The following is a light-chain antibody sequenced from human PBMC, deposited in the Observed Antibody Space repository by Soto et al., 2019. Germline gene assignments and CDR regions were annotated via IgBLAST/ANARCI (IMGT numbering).Light chain of an antibody. CDR3: QQRSNWPPIP. CDR2: DAS. CDR1: QSVSSY. V-gene: IGKV3-11*01. J-gene: IGKJ5*01. Sequence: EIVLTQSPVTLSLSPGERATLSCRASQSVSSYLAWYQQKPGQAPRLLIYDASNRATGIPARFSGSGSGTDFTLTIDNLEPEDFAVYYCQQRSNWPPIPFGQGTRLEI.